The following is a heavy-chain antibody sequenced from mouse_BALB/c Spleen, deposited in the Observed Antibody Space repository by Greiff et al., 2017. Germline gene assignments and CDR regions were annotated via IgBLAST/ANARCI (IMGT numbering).Heavy chain of an antibody. Sequence: EVQGVESGGGLVQPGGSRKLSCAASGFTFSSFGMHWVRQAPEKGLEWVAYISSGSSTIYYADTVKGRFTISRDNPKNTLFLQMTSLRSEDTAMYYCARSGYYGSSYGYFDYWGQGTTLTVSS. D-gene: IGHD1-1*01. V-gene: IGHV5-17*02. J-gene: IGHJ2*01. CDR1: GFTFSSFG. CDR3: ARSGYYGSSYGYFDY. CDR2: ISSGSSTI.